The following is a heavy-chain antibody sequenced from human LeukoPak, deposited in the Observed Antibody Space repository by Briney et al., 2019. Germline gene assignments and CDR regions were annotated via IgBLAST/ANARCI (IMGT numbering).Heavy chain of an antibody. CDR3: ASSRLSGVVDY. V-gene: IGHV4-59*12. D-gene: IGHD6-25*01. J-gene: IGHJ4*02. CDR1: GGSISSYY. CDR2: IYYSGST. Sequence: SSETLSLTCTVSGGSISSYYWSWIRQPPGKGLEWIGYIYYSGSTNYNPSLKSRVTISVDTSKNQFSLKLSSVTAADTAVYYCASSRLSGVVDYWGQGTLVTVSS.